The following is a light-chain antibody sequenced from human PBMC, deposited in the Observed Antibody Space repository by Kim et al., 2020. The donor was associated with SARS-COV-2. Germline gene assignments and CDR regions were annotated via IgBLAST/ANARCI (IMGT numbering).Light chain of an antibody. J-gene: IGKJ3*01. CDR1: KSVRSSY. Sequence: PGERAATSGRASKSVRSSYLAWYQRKHGQAPRLPIYDASSRATGTPDRSSGSESGTDFTLSISRLEPEDFEVYSCQQYGTSPLFGPGTKVDIK. V-gene: IGKV3-20*01. CDR3: QQYGTSPL. CDR2: DAS.